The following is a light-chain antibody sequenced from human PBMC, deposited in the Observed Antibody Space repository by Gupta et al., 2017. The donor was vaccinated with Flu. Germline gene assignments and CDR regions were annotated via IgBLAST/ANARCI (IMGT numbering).Light chain of an antibody. V-gene: IGKV1-6*01. J-gene: IGKJ1*01. Sequence: AIQMTQSPSSLSASVGDRVTITCRAGQDIRQDLGWYQKKPGKAPKLLIYVTSSLQSGVPSRFRGSGSGTDFTLTITSLQPEEFATYYCLQDYEYPWTFGQGTKVEI. CDR2: VTS. CDR1: QDIRQD. CDR3: LQDYEYPWT.